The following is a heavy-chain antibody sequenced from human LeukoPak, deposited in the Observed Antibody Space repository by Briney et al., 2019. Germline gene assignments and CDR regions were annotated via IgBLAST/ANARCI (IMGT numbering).Heavy chain of an antibody. J-gene: IGHJ6*03. D-gene: IGHD2-2*01. Sequence: SETLSLTCTVSRGSITPYYWSWIRQPPGKGLEWIGEINHSGSTNYNPSLKSRVTISVDTSKNQFSLKLSSVTAADTAVYYCARGVYCSSTSCYRYYYYYMDVWGKGTTVTVSS. V-gene: IGHV4-34*01. CDR1: RGSITPYY. CDR2: INHSGST. CDR3: ARGVYCSSTSCYRYYYYYMDV.